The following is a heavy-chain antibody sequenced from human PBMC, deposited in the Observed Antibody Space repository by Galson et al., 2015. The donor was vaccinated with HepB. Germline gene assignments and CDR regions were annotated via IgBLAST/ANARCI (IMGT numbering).Heavy chain of an antibody. J-gene: IGHJ4*02. V-gene: IGHV1-18*04. CDR2: ISAYNGNT. D-gene: IGHD3-10*01. CDR1: GYTFTSYG. CDR3: ARDSVWDYGSGSYRGGDY. Sequence: SVKVSCKASGYTFTSYGISWVRQAPGQGLEWMGWISAYNGNTNYAQKLQGRVTMTTDTSTSTAYMELRSLRSDDTAVYYCARDSVWDYGSGSYRGGDYWGQGTLVTVSS.